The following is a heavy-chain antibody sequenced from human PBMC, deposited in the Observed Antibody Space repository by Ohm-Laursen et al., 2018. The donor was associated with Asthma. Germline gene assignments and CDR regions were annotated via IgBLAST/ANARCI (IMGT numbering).Heavy chain of an antibody. D-gene: IGHD1-26*01. CDR2: GGSYYDGGLK. CDR1: GFTFNSYG. J-gene: IGHJ1*01. CDR3: ARIGPEWELPGREYSLHH. V-gene: IGHV3-33*08. Sequence: RSLRLSCAASGFTFNSYGIHWVRQAPGKGLEWVAVGGSYYDGGLKYYADSVRGRFTTSRDNARNSVYLQMNSLRAEDTALYYCARIGPEWELPGREYSLHHWGEGTLVTVSS.